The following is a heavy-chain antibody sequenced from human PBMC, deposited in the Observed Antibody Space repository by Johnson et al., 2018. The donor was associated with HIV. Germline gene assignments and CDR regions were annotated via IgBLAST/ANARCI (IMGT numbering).Heavy chain of an antibody. V-gene: IGHV3-30-3*01. CDR3: AREIGYSSSWYLGSGWYPDAFDI. CDR1: GFTFSSYA. Sequence: QEQLVESGGGVVQPGRSLRLSCAASGFTFSSYAIHWVRQAPGKGLEWVAVISYDENNKYYADSVKARFTISRDNSKNTLYLQMNSLSAEDTAVYYCAREIGYSSSWYLGSGWYPDAFDIWGQGTMVTVSS. CDR2: ISYDENNK. J-gene: IGHJ3*02. D-gene: IGHD6-13*01.